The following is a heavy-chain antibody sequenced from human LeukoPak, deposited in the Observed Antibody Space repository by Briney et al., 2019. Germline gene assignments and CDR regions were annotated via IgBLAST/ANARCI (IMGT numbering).Heavy chain of an antibody. CDR1: GGSLTGYY. CDR2: LSHGGDT. Sequence: SETLSLTCAVYGGSLTGYYMSWIRQSPGKGLEWLGELSHGGDTNYNPYIKSRVTKSVDTSKNQFSLRLTSLTAADTALYFCASPSECCGSAFRLWGRGTLVTVSS. D-gene: IGHD1-26*01. J-gene: IGHJ2*01. CDR3: ASPSECCGSAFRL. V-gene: IGHV4-34*01.